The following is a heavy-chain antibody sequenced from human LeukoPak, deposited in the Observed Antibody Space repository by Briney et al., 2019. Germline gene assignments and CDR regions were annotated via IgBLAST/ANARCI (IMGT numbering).Heavy chain of an antibody. D-gene: IGHD6-25*01. CDR2: ISAYNGNT. CDR3: ARVPSGGDKFDP. V-gene: IGHV1-18*01. Sequence: ASVKVSCKASGYTFTSYGISWVRQAPGQGLERMGWISAYNGNTNYAQKLQGRVTMTRNTSIRTAYMELSSLRSEDTAVYYCARVPSGGDKFDPWGQGTLVTVSS. J-gene: IGHJ5*02. CDR1: GYTFTSYG.